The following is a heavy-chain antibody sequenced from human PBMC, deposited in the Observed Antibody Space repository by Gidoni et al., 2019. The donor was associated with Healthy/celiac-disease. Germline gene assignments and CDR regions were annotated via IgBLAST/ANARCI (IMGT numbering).Heavy chain of an antibody. Sequence: EVQLVETGGGLIQPGGSLRLSCAASGFTVSSNYMNWVRQAPGKGLEWVSVIYSGGSTYYADSVKGRFTISRDNSKNTLYLQMNSLRAEDTAVYYCARGPPGIAAAIDYWGQGTLVTVSS. CDR1: GFTVSSNY. J-gene: IGHJ4*02. CDR3: ARGPPGIAAAIDY. V-gene: IGHV3-53*02. CDR2: IYSGGST. D-gene: IGHD6-13*01.